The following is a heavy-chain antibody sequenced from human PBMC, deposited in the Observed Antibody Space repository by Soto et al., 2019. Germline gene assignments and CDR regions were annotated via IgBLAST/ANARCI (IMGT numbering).Heavy chain of an antibody. D-gene: IGHD3-22*01. CDR2: ISGYNDKT. Sequence: ASVKVSCKAAGYSFSNYGVAWVRQAPGQGLEWMGWISGYNDKTNYAQKLQGRLTMTTDTSTSTAYMELRSLRSDDTAMYYCARVWSRQYFYDSSGYPRNFEYWGQGTLVTVSS. CDR3: ARVWSRQYFYDSSGYPRNFEY. CDR1: GYSFSNYG. V-gene: IGHV1-18*01. J-gene: IGHJ4*02.